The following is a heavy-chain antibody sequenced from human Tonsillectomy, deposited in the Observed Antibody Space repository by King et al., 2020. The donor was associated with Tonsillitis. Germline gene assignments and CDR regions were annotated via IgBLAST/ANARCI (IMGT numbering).Heavy chain of an antibody. D-gene: IGHD1-7*01. V-gene: IGHV3-48*02. CDR3: ARDGPPKDWNYDVEAFDI. CDR2: ITTTSKTK. CDR1: GFTLSSYS. Sequence: VQLVESGGGLVQPGGSLRLSCAASGFTLSSYSMNWVRQATGKGLEWISYITTTSKTKYYADSVKGRFTISRDNAKNSLSLQMNSLRDDDTAVYYCARDGPPKDWNYDVEAFDIWGQGTMVTVSS. J-gene: IGHJ3*02.